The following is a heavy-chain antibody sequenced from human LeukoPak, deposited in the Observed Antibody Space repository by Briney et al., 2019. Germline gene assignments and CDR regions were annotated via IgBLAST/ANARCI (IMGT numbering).Heavy chain of an antibody. CDR2: FDPEDGET. Sequence: ASVKVSCKVSGYTLTELSMHWVRQAPGKGLEWMGGFDPEDGETIYAQKFQGRVTMTEDTSTDTAYMELSSLRSEDTAVYYCATVTLGVGAMAAARNWYFDLWGRGTLVTVSS. V-gene: IGHV1-24*01. CDR1: GYTLTELS. CDR3: ATVTLGVGAMAAARNWYFDL. J-gene: IGHJ2*01. D-gene: IGHD1-26*01.